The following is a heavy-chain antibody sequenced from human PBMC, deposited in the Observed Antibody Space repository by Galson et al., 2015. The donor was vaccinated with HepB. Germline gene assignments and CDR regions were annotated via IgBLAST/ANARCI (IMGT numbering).Heavy chain of an antibody. J-gene: IGHJ4*02. CDR1: GFTFSSYS. V-gene: IGHV3-21*06. Sequence: SLRLSCAASGFTFSSYSMNWVRQAPGKGLEWVSSISSSSSFISSADSVKGRFTISRDNAKNSVYLQINSLRAEDTAVYYCASQYGGNPSIYWGQGTLVTVSS. CDR2: ISSSSSFI. D-gene: IGHD4-23*01. CDR3: ASQYGGNPSIY.